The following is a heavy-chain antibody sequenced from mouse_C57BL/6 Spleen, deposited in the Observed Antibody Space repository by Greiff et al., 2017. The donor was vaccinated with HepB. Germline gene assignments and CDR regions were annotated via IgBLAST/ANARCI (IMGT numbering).Heavy chain of an antibody. J-gene: IGHJ3*01. V-gene: IGHV1-52*01. D-gene: IGHD2-5*01. CDR3: ARSYYSNHGGFAY. CDR2: IDPSDSET. Sequence: QAQLQQPGAELVRPGSSVKLSCKASGYTFTSYWMHWVKQRPIQGLEWIGNIDPSDSETHYNQKFKDKATLTVDKSSSTAYMQLSSLTSEDSAVYYCARSYYSNHGGFAYWGQGTLVTVSA. CDR1: GYTFTSYW.